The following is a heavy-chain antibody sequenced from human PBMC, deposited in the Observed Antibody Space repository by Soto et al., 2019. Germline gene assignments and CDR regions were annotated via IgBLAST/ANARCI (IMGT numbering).Heavy chain of an antibody. CDR3: AKVSRKGSAIDFDY. CDR2: VNPNNGDT. Sequence: QVQLVQSGAELKKPGASVKVSCKASGYTFSNYDMNWVRQATGQGPEWIGWVNPNNGDTGYAQKFPDQVTLTTDTSTTPAFMGLTGLRSENTAIYYCAKVSRKGSAIDFDYWGQGTLITVSS. CDR1: GYTFSNYD. J-gene: IGHJ4*02. D-gene: IGHD3-10*01. V-gene: IGHV1-8*01.